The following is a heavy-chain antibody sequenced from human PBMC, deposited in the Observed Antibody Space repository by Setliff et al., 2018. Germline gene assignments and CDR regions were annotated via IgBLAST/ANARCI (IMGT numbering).Heavy chain of an antibody. D-gene: IGHD3-3*01. Sequence: GGSLRLSCAASGFTFDDYAMHWVRQAPGKGLEWVSGISWNSGSIGYVDSVKGRFSISRDNAKNSLYLQMNSLRAEDTAVYYCARESYNFWSGYYDYYYYYGMDVWGQGTTVTVSS. V-gene: IGHV3-9*01. CDR1: GFTFDDYA. CDR3: ARESYNFWSGYYDYYYYYGMDV. J-gene: IGHJ6*02. CDR2: ISWNSGSI.